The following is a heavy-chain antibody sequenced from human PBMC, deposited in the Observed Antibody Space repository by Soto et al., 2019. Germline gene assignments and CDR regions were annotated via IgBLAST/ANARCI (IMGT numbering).Heavy chain of an antibody. Sequence: PGGSLRLSCAASGFTFSGSAMNWVRQAPGKGLEWVSYISSSSSTIYYADSVKGRFTISRDNAKNTLYLQMNSLRAEDTAVYYCTTDGGLVYYWGQGTLVTVSS. V-gene: IGHV3-48*01. CDR1: GFTFSGSA. CDR2: ISSSSSTI. J-gene: IGHJ4*02. CDR3: TTDGGLVYY. D-gene: IGHD2-8*02.